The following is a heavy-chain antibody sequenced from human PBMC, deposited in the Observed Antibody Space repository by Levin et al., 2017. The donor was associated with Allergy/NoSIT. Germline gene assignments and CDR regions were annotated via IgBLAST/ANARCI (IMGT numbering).Heavy chain of an antibody. Sequence: GGSLRLSCTASGFTFGDYYMGWIRQAPGKGLEWLAYISTANAIYYADFLKGRFTISRDNAQNSLYLQMNNLKAEDTAMYYCARDYMRSWYGAFDIWGEGTMVTVSA. J-gene: IGHJ3*02. CDR3: ARDYMRSWYGAFDI. CDR2: ISTANAI. V-gene: IGHV3-11*01. D-gene: IGHD6-13*01. CDR1: GFTFGDYY.